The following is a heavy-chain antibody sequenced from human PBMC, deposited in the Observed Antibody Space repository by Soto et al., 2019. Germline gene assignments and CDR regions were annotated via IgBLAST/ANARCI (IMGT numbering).Heavy chain of an antibody. CDR1: GFTFSSYA. CDR2: ISYDGSNT. V-gene: IGHV3-30-3*01. Sequence: QVQLVESGGGVVQPGRSLRLSCAASGFTFSSYAMHWVRQAPGKGLEWVAVISYDGSNTYYADSVKGRFTIPRDNSKKTLYLQMNSLRAEDTSVYYCARAPGSYRLYYFDYWGQGTLITVSS. D-gene: IGHD1-26*01. J-gene: IGHJ4*02. CDR3: ARAPGSYRLYYFDY.